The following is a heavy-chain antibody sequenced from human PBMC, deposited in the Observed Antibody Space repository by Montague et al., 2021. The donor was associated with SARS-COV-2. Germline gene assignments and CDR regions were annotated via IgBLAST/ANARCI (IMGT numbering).Heavy chain of an antibody. CDR2: IFYRGNT. CDR3: ARLTTSASIA. CDR1: GGSINNTSYY. V-gene: IGHV4-39*01. Sequence: SETLSLTCTVSGGSINNTSYYWGWIRQPPGKGLEWIGSIFYRGNTHYNASLKSRVTVSVDTSKNQFSLSLTSVTAADTALYYCARLTTSASIAWGQGTLVTVSS. J-gene: IGHJ5*02. D-gene: IGHD4-11*01.